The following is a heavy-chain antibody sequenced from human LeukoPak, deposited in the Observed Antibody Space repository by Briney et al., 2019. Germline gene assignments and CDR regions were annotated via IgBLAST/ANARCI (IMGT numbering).Heavy chain of an antibody. CDR3: ARSAIVPGDDY. Sequence: GGSLRLSCAASGFTVSSNYMSWVRQAPGKGLEWVSAIYSGGSTYYADSVKGRFTISRDDSKNTLYLQMNSLRAEDTAVYYCARSAIVPGDDYWGQGTLVTVSS. CDR1: GFTVSSNY. D-gene: IGHD1-26*01. V-gene: IGHV3-66*02. J-gene: IGHJ4*02. CDR2: IYSGGST.